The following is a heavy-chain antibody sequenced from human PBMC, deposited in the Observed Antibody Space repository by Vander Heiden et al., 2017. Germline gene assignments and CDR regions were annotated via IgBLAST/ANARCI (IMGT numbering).Heavy chain of an antibody. V-gene: IGHV1-8*01. CDR1: GYTFTDHE. D-gene: IGHD2-2*01. CDR3: ARYCSSASCYKCDY. J-gene: IGHJ4*02. Sequence: QVQLVQSGAEVKQRGASVQFSCKASGYTFTDHEINWVRQAAGQGLEWVGWMDPKTGKTGYEQKFQGRVAMNRNTSITTASMELSSLRSEDTAVYYCARYCSSASCYKCDYWGQGTLVTVSS. CDR2: MDPKTGKT.